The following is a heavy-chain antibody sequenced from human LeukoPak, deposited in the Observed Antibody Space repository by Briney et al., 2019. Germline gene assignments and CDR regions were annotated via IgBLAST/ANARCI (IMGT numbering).Heavy chain of an antibody. J-gene: IGHJ6*03. CDR2: IYTSGGT. CDR1: GGSFSSYY. CDR3: ARVGYCSGGSCSYYYYYYMDV. D-gene: IGHD2-15*01. Sequence: SETLSLTCAVYGGSFSSYYWSWIRQPAGKGLEWMGRIYTSGGTTYYPPLKSRVTMSVDTSKNQFSLKLSSVTAADTAVYYCARVGYCSGGSCSYYYYYYMDVWGKGTTVTVSS. V-gene: IGHV4-59*10.